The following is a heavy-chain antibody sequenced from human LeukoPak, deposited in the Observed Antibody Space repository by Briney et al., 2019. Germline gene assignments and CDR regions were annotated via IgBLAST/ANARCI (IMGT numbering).Heavy chain of an antibody. J-gene: IGHJ4*02. CDR2: IKEDGSAQ. CDR3: ARDLYVAPFY. Sequence: GGSLRLSCAASGFTFNGYWMSWVRQAPGKGLEWVANIKEDGSAQYYVGSVKGRFTISRDNAKNSLYLQMNSLRAEDTAVYYCARDLYVAPFYWGQGTLVTVSS. V-gene: IGHV3-7*01. CDR1: GFTFNGYW. D-gene: IGHD2-8*01.